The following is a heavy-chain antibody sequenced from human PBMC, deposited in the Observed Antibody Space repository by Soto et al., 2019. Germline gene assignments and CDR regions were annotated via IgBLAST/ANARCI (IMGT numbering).Heavy chain of an antibody. D-gene: IGHD3-22*01. Sequence: LGESLKISCKGSGYSFTSYWIGWVRQMPGKGLEWMGIIYPGDSDTRYSPSFQGQVTISADKSISTAYLQWSSLKASDTAMYYCARHSAGNYYESRGSQVGYFDLWGRGTLVTVSA. CDR2: IYPGDSDT. CDR3: ARHSAGNYYESRGSQVGYFDL. J-gene: IGHJ2*01. V-gene: IGHV5-51*01. CDR1: GYSFTSYW.